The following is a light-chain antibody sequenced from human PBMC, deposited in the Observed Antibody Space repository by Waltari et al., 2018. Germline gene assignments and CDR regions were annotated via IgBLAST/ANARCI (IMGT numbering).Light chain of an antibody. Sequence: QSVLTQPPSVSGAPGQRVTISCTGSSSNIGTYYVSWYQQLPGTTPKLLIYQVNKRPSGVSDRFSGSKSGTSASLTITGLQTDDETDYYCSSYTTSNTWVFGGGTKLTVL. CDR1: SSNIGTYY. J-gene: IGLJ3*02. CDR2: QVN. V-gene: IGLV1-51*02. CDR3: SSYTTSNTWV.